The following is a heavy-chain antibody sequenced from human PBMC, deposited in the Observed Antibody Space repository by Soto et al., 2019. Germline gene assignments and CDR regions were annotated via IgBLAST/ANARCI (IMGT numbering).Heavy chain of an antibody. Sequence: ASVKVSCKASGYTFTSYYMHWVRQAPGQGLEWMGIINPSGGSTSYAQKFQGRVTMTRDTSTSTAYMELSSLRSEDTAVYYCARDLYYYDSSGHWSFDPWGQGTLVTVSS. CDR1: GYTFTSYY. CDR3: ARDLYYYDSSGHWSFDP. CDR2: INPSGGST. J-gene: IGHJ5*02. D-gene: IGHD3-22*01. V-gene: IGHV1-46*01.